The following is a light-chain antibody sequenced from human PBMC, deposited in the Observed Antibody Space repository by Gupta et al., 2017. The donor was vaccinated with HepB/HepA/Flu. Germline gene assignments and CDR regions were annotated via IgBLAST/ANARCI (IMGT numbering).Light chain of an antibody. J-gene: IGLJ2*01. Sequence: QSVLTQPPSVSGASGQGVTISCTGRDSNIGADYDVHWYQQVPGTAPKLLIYDNTYRPSGVPDRFSGSRSGTSASLAITGLQAEDEADYYCQSYDRSLGGSVFGGGTKLTVL. CDR3: QSYDRSLGGSV. CDR1: DSNIGADYD. CDR2: DNT. V-gene: IGLV1-40*01.